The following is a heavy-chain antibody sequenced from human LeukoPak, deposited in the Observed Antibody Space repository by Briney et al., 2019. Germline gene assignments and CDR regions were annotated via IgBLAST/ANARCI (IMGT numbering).Heavy chain of an antibody. J-gene: IGHJ6*03. V-gene: IGHV3-13*01. Sequence: GGSLRLSCAASGFTFSSYDMHWVRQATGKGLEWVSAIGTAGDTYYPGSVKGRFTISRENAKNSLYLQMNSLRAGDTAVYYCARAGGRRYYYGSGSYFRPYYYYYMDVWGKGTTVTISS. CDR3: ARAGGRRYYYGSGSYFRPYYYYYMDV. D-gene: IGHD3-10*01. CDR1: GFTFSSYD. CDR2: IGTAGDT.